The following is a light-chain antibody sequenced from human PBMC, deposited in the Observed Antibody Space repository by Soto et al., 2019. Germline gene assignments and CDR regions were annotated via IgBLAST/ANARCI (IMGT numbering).Light chain of an antibody. V-gene: IGKV1-39*01. CDR1: QSISRY. CDR2: AAS. Sequence: DIQMTQSPSSLSASVGDRVTITCRASQSISRYLNWYQQKPGIAPKLLIYAASSLQSGVPTRFSGSGSGTDFTLTISSLQPEDFAIYYCQQTYTTPEITFGQGTRLEIK. J-gene: IGKJ5*01. CDR3: QQTYTTPEIT.